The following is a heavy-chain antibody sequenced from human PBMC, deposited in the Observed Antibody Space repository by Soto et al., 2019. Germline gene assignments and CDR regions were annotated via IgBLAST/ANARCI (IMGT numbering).Heavy chain of an antibody. D-gene: IGHD3-10*01. Sequence: GGSLRLSCAASGFTFSSYWMSWVRQAPGKGLEWVANIKQDGSEKYYVDSVKGRFTISRDNAKNSLYLQMNSLRAEDTAVYYCARSFMVRGVIIKTFDFWGQGILVTVSS. CDR2: IKQDGSEK. CDR1: GFTFSSYW. CDR3: ARSFMVRGVIIKTFDF. V-gene: IGHV3-7*01. J-gene: IGHJ4*02.